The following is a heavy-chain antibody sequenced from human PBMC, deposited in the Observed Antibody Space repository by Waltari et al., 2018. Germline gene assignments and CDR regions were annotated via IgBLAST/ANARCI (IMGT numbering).Heavy chain of an antibody. D-gene: IGHD7-27*01. CDR3: VRDEPGDGLDY. J-gene: IGHJ4*02. V-gene: IGHV3-74*03. Sequence: EVQLVESGGALVQPGGSLRLSCATSGFTFSRYWMHWVRQAPGEGLMWVSHSESDESRTTYADSVKGRFTISRDNAKNTVYLQMNSLKDEDTAVYYCVRDEPGDGLDYWGQGTRVTVSS. CDR1: GFTFSRYW. CDR2: SESDESRT.